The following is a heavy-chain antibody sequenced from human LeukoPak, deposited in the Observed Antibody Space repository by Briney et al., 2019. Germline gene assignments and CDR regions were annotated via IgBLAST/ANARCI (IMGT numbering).Heavy chain of an antibody. Sequence: GGSLRLSCAASGFTFSSYEMNWVRQAPGKGLEWVSYISSSGSTIYYADSVKGRFTISRDNARNSLYLQMNSLRAEDTALYYCARDGDTVLTRGYYYYMDVWGKGTTVTVSS. CDR2: ISSSGSTI. CDR3: ARDGDTVLTRGYYYYMDV. V-gene: IGHV3-48*03. CDR1: GFTFSSYE. J-gene: IGHJ6*03. D-gene: IGHD4-23*01.